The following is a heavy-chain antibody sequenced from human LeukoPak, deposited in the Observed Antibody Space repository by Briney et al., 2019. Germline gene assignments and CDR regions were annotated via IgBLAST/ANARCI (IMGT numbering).Heavy chain of an antibody. CDR3: ATGGSILAN. J-gene: IGHJ4*02. D-gene: IGHD3-16*01. V-gene: IGHV3-15*01. CDR1: GFTFSNAW. Sequence: GGSLRLSCAASGFTFSNAWMSWVREALGRGLEWVGHISSEKEGGTTDYDAPVKGRFNISRDDSKNTLNLQIGSLKTDDTAVYYWATGGSILANWGQGTPVTVSS. CDR2: ISSEKEGGTT.